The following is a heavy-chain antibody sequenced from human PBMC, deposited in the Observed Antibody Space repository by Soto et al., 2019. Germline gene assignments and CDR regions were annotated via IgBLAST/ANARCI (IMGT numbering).Heavy chain of an antibody. CDR1: GYTFTSYG. Sequence: ASVKFSCKASGYTFTSYGISWVRQAPGQGLEWMGWISAYNGNTNYAQKLQGRVTMTTDTSTSTAYMELRSLRSDDTAVYYCAREGASSGYSRGAFDIWGQGTMVTVSS. D-gene: IGHD3-22*01. J-gene: IGHJ3*02. CDR2: ISAYNGNT. CDR3: AREGASSGYSRGAFDI. V-gene: IGHV1-18*04.